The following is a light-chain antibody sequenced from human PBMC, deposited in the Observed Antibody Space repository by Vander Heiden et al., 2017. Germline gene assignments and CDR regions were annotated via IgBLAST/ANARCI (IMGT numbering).Light chain of an antibody. V-gene: IGKV1-5*03. CDR2: EAS. Sequence: DIQMTQSPSTLSASVGDRVSITCRASQSTGSWSAWYQQKPGQAPKLLIYEASSLGSGVPSRFSGSGSGTEFTLTISSLQPDDFASYYCQQYNTHPYTFGQGTRLEIK. CDR1: QSTGSW. CDR3: QQYNTHPYT. J-gene: IGKJ2*01.